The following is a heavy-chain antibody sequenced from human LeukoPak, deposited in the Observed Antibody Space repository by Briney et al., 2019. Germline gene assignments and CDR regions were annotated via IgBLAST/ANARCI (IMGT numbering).Heavy chain of an antibody. CDR3: ARGRHYYDSSGYPGY. V-gene: IGHV3-30-3*01. J-gene: IGHJ4*02. Sequence: GGSLRLSCAASGFTFSSYAMHWVRQAPGKGLEWVAVISYDGGNKYYADSVKGRFTISRDNSKNTLYLQMNSLRAEDTAVYYCARGRHYYDSSGYPGYWGQGTLVTVSS. CDR2: ISYDGGNK. D-gene: IGHD3-22*01. CDR1: GFTFSSYA.